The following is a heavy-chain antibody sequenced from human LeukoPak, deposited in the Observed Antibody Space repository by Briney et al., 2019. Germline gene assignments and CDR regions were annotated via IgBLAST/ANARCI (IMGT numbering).Heavy chain of an antibody. Sequence: SETLSLTCTVSGGSISSYYWSWIRQPPGKGLEWIGYIYYSGSTNYNPSLKSRVTISVDTFKNQFSLKLSSVTAADTAVYYCARSFDSSGSIFDYWGQGTLVTVSS. V-gene: IGHV4-59*01. CDR3: ARSFDSSGSIFDY. CDR2: IYYSGST. J-gene: IGHJ4*02. D-gene: IGHD3-22*01. CDR1: GGSISSYY.